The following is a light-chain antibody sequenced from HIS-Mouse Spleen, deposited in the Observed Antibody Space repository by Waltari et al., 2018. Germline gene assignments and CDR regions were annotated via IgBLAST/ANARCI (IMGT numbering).Light chain of an antibody. CDR2: AAS. CDR3: QQYYSYLPIT. V-gene: IGKV1-8*01. J-gene: IGKJ5*01. Sequence: AIRMTQSPSSFPASTGDRGTITCRASQGISSYLAWYQQKPGKAPKLLIYAASTLQSGVPSRFSGSGSGTDFTLTISCLQSEDFATYYCQQYYSYLPITFGQGTRLEIK. CDR1: QGISSY.